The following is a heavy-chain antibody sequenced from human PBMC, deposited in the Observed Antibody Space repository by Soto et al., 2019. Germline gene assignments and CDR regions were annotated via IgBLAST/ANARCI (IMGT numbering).Heavy chain of an antibody. D-gene: IGHD5-12*01. J-gene: IGHJ4*02. Sequence: QVQLVQSGAEVKKPGSSVQVSCKASGGGNLRDYRTTWVRQAPGQGLEWMGGIIPKLGSANYAQTFQGRVTITAEESTNTVYLELRSLRSEDTAVYYCARGGGGYNCGAVYWGKGTPVTVSS. CDR1: GGGNLRDYR. CDR3: ARGGGGYNCGAVY. CDR2: IIPKLGSA. V-gene: IGHV1-69*01.